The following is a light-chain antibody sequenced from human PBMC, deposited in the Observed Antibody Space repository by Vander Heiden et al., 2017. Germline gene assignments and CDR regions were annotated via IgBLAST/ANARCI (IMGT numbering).Light chain of an antibody. CDR1: KLGDKY. CDR2: QDN. Sequence: SYELTQPTSVSVSPGQPARITCSGSKLGDKYACWYQQKPGQSPMLVIYQDNKRPSGIPERFSGSNSGNTATLTISGTQTMDEADYYCQAWDRSTVVFGGGTKVTVL. V-gene: IGLV3-1*01. CDR3: QAWDRSTVV. J-gene: IGLJ2*01.